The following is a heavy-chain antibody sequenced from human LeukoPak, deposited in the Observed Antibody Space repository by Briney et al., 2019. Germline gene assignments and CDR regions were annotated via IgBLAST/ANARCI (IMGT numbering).Heavy chain of an antibody. CDR3: ARGDGDYDPY. Sequence: SETLSLTCTVSGGSISSYYWSWIRQPPGKGLEWIGYIYYSGSTNYNPSLKSRVTISVGTSKNQFSLKLRSVTAADTAVYYCARGDGDYDPYWGQGTLVTVSS. D-gene: IGHD4-17*01. V-gene: IGHV4-59*01. CDR1: GGSISSYY. CDR2: IYYSGST. J-gene: IGHJ4*02.